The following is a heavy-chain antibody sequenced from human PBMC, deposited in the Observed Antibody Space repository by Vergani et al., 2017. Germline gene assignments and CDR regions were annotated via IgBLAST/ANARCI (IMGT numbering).Heavy chain of an antibody. V-gene: IGHV4-39*01. J-gene: IGHJ4*02. D-gene: IGHD2-15*01. CDR3: ASKRGACRAAYCHSYDF. Sequence: QVQLQESGPGLVKPSETLSLTCTVSGDSVISTDYHWGWIRQPPGKGLEWIGSMDYSGSTSYNPSLESRISISFETPKYQFSLRLTSVTAADTAVYYCASKRGACRAAYCHSYDFWVPGTLVGVSS. CDR1: GDSVISTDYH. CDR2: MDYSGST.